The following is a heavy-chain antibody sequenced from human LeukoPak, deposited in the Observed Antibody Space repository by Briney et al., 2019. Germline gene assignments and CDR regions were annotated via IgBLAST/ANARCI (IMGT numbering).Heavy chain of an antibody. CDR1: GFTFSSYG. CDR3: ARDSETETGWYYYGMDV. Sequence: GGSLRLSCAASGFTFSSYGMHWVRQAPGKGLEWVAVISYDGSNKYYADSVKGRFTISRDNSKNTLYLQMNSLRAEDTAVYYCARDSETETGWYYYGMDVWGQGTTVTVSS. V-gene: IGHV3-30*03. CDR2: ISYDGSNK. D-gene: IGHD2-21*02. J-gene: IGHJ6*02.